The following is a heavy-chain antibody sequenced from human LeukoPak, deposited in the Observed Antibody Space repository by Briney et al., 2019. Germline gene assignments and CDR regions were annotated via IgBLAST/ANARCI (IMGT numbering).Heavy chain of an antibody. CDR1: VYSFSGYG. D-gene: IGHD6-13*01. CDR3: ARVGAAPGHFDY. J-gene: IGHJ4*02. V-gene: IGHV1-18*01. CDR2: ISTYSGNT. Sequence: ASVKVSSKASVYSFSGYGISWVRHAPGQGLEWIGWISTYSGNTNYAHNLLGRITVTTETSTSTPSTELRSLRSAATAVYNSARVGAAPGHFDYWGQGTQLTVSS.